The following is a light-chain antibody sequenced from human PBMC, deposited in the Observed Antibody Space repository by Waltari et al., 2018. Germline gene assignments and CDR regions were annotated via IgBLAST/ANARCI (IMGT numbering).Light chain of an antibody. Sequence: QSVLTQPPSASGPPAQRVTISSSESSPHIGRTHVTWYQQLPGTAPNLLIYRNNQRPSGVPDRFSGSQSGTSASLAISGLQSEDEADYYCAAWDDSLNGPVFGGGTKLTVL. V-gene: IGLV1-44*01. CDR3: AAWDDSLNGPV. CDR1: SPHIGRTH. J-gene: IGLJ2*01. CDR2: RNN.